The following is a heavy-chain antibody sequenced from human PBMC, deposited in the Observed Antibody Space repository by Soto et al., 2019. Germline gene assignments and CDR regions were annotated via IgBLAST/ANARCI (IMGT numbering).Heavy chain of an antibody. Sequence: QVQLQQWGAGLLKPSETLSLTCAVYGGSFSGYYWSWIRQPPGKGLEWIGEINHSGSTNYNPSLMSRITISVETSNNQYALNMSSVTAADTAVYYCAREPYGDYFDYWGQGTLVTVSS. CDR3: AREPYGDYFDY. CDR2: INHSGST. D-gene: IGHD4-17*01. J-gene: IGHJ4*02. CDR1: GGSFSGYY. V-gene: IGHV4-34*01.